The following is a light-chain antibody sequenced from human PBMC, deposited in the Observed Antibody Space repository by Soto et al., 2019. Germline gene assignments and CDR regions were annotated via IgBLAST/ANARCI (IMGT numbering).Light chain of an antibody. V-gene: IGKV3-11*01. CDR2: DAS. CDR3: QQRKYWPPVT. J-gene: IGKJ5*01. CDR1: HHVDIY. Sequence: EAVLTQSPAPLALSPGEPDTLSCRARHHVDIYVAWYQQKPGQAPRLLIYDASNRATGIPARLTGSGSGTDFTLTNSSLEPEDFAVYYCQQRKYWPPVTFGQGTRLE.